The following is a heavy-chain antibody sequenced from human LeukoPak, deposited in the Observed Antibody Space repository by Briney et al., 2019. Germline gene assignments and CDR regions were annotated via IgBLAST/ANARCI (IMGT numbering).Heavy chain of an antibody. Sequence: PGGSLRLSCAASGFSFSSHAMSWVRESPGMGLEWVSPVTVSGDRTYYADTVKGRFTISRDNSKNTLYLQVNSLRAEDTAVYYCAKPYDSSAYLLFGYWGQGTLVTVSS. J-gene: IGHJ4*02. D-gene: IGHD3-22*01. V-gene: IGHV3-23*01. CDR3: AKPYDSSAYLLFGY. CDR1: GFSFSSHA. CDR2: VTVSGDRT.